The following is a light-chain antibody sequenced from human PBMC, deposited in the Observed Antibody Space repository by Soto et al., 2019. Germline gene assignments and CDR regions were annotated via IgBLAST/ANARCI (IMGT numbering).Light chain of an antibody. CDR3: QQYGSSPLT. V-gene: IGKV3-20*01. Sequence: EIVLTQSPGTLSLSPGERATLSCRASQSVSTNYLGWYQQKPGQAPRLLIYSASSRAAGIPDRFSGSGSGTDFTLTISRLEPEDVAVYSCQQYGSSPLTFGQGTKVDI. CDR1: QSVSTNY. J-gene: IGKJ1*01. CDR2: SAS.